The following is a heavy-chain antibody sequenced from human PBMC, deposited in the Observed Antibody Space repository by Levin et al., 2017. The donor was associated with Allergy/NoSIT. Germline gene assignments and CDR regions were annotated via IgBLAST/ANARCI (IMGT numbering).Heavy chain of an antibody. D-gene: IGHD4-23*01. CDR1: GDSISGYY. CDR2: IHYSGGT. CDR3: ARVLRGGNSGYDFDI. J-gene: IGHJ3*02. V-gene: IGHV4-59*01. Sequence: MASETLSLTCTVSGDSISGYYWSWIRQPPGKGLEWIGYIHYSGGTSYNHSLHSRVTISVDTSQNQFSLKLSAVTAADTALYYCARVLRGGNSGYDFDIWGQGTMVTVSS.